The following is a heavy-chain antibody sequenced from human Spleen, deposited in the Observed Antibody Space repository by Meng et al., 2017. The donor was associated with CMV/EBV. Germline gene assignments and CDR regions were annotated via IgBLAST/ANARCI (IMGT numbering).Heavy chain of an antibody. D-gene: IGHD3-3*01. J-gene: IGHJ4*02. CDR3: ARIVGAIFGVVMGAQDY. CDR1: GGSFSGYY. CDR2: INHSGST. V-gene: IGHV4-34*01. Sequence: SETLSLTCAVYGGSFSGYYWSWIRQPPGKGLEWIGEINHSGSTNYNPSLKSRITISLDTSKNQFSLKLRSVTAADTAVYYCARIVGAIFGVVMGAQDYRGQGTLVTVSS.